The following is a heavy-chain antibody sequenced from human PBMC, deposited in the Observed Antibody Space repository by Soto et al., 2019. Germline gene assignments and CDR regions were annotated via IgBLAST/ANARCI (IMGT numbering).Heavy chain of an antibody. J-gene: IGHJ4*02. CDR3: ARAGFSYGHLLF. CDR2: VFYSGAT. Sequence: QVQLKESGPGLVKPSETLSLTCNVSGGPIKTGDYYWNWIRQPPGKGLEWIGYVFYSGATKYSPSLKSRAAISMDTSKNQFSLSLTSVTAADTAVYYCARAGFSYGHLLFWGQGIRVTVST. D-gene: IGHD3-10*01. V-gene: IGHV4-30-4*01. CDR1: GGPIKTGDYY.